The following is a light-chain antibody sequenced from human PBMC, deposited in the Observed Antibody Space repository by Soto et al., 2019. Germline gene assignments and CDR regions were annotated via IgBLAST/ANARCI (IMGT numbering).Light chain of an antibody. CDR2: DVT. CDR1: ISDVGGYNY. J-gene: IGLJ2*01. Sequence: QSALTQPASVSGSPGQSITISCTGTISDVGGYNYVSWYQQFSGKAPTLIIYDVTNRPSGISNRFSGATSGATASLTISGLQAADEAYYYCNANRSGTTLVFGGGTKLTVL. V-gene: IGLV2-14*03. CDR3: NANRSGTTLV.